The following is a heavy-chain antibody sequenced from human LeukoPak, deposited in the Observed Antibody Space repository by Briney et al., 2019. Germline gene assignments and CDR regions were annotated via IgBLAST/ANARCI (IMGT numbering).Heavy chain of an antibody. CDR1: GFTFSSYA. D-gene: IGHD2-15*01. CDR2: ISGSGGST. CDR3: XKDGXPXVVXVAATPGYFDY. Sequence: PGGSLRLSCAASGFTFSSYAMSWVRQAPGKGLEGVSAISGSGGSTYYADAVKGRFTISRDNSKNTLYLQMNSLRAEDTAVNYCXKDGXPXVVXVAATPGYFDYWGQGTLVTVSS. V-gene: IGHV3-23*01. J-gene: IGHJ4*02.